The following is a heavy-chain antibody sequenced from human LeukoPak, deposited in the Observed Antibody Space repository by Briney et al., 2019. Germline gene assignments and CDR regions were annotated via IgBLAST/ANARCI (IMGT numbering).Heavy chain of an antibody. J-gene: IGHJ6*02. CDR2: ISAHNGNT. V-gene: IGHV1-18*01. D-gene: IGHD2-2*01. CDR1: GYSFSSYG. Sequence: ASVKVSCKASGYSFSSYGISWVRQAPGQGLEWMGWISAHNGNTNYAQNVQGRVTMTTDTSTSTAYMELRSLRSEDTAVYYCLSTGGPAAKVDVWGQGTTVTVSS. CDR3: LSTGGPAAKVDV.